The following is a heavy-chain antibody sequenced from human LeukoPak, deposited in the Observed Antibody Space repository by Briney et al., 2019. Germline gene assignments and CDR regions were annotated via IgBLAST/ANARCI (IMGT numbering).Heavy chain of an antibody. CDR2: VWDDGSNK. V-gene: IGHV3-33*08. CDR1: GFTFSSYW. J-gene: IGHJ2*01. D-gene: IGHD3-10*01. Sequence: GGSLRLSCVASGFTFSSYWMSWVRQAPGKGLEWVAVVWDDGSNKCYAESVKGRFTISRDDSKKMLYLQMNSLRAEDTAVYYCARERGGQDWDFDLWGRGTLVTVSS. CDR3: ARERGGQDWDFDL.